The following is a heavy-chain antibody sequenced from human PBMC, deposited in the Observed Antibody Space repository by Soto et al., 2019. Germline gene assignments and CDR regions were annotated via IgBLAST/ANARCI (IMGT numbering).Heavy chain of an antibody. V-gene: IGHV2-26*01. CDR2: IFSNDEK. CDR3: AWIGIWDGYNYSPSLD. D-gene: IGHD1-1*01. Sequence: QVTLKESGPVLVKPTETLTLTCTDSGFSLSNARMGVSWIRQPPGKALEWLAHIFSNDEKSYSTSLKSRLTISKDTSKSQVVLTMSNMDHVDTATYYCAWIGIWDGYNYSPSLDWGQGTLVTVSS. CDR1: GFSLSNARMG. J-gene: IGHJ4*02.